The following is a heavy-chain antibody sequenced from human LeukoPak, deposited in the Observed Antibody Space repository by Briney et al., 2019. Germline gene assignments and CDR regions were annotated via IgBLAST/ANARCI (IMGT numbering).Heavy chain of an antibody. J-gene: IGHJ5*02. CDR1: GYTFNSYG. V-gene: IGHV1-18*01. CDR3: ARFLPQKWEPPGNWFDP. CDR2: ISAYNGHT. D-gene: IGHD1-26*01. Sequence: ASVKVSCKASGYTFNSYGISWVRQAPGQGLEWMGWISAYNGHTNYAQKFQGRVTMTTDTSTSTAYMDLRSLRSDDTAVYYCARFLPQKWEPPGNWFDPWGQGTLVTVSS.